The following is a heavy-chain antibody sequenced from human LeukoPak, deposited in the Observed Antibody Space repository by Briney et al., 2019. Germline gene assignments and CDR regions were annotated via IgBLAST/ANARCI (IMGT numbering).Heavy chain of an antibody. CDR2: ISGSGGGT. V-gene: IGHV3-23*01. D-gene: IGHD3-22*01. Sequence: GGSLRLSCAASGFTFSSYAIIWVRLAPGKGLEWVSGISGSGGGTSYADSVKGRFTISRDNSKNTLYLQMNSLRAEDTAVYYCARIPISSGYYYGVDYWGQGTLVTVSS. CDR1: GFTFSSYA. CDR3: ARIPISSGYYYGVDY. J-gene: IGHJ4*02.